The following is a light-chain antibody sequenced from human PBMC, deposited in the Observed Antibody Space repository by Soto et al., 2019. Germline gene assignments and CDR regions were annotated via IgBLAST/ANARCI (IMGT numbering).Light chain of an antibody. V-gene: IGKV1-39*01. CDR1: QSISTY. CDR2: AAS. CDR3: QQSYTIPYT. Sequence: DIQMTQSPSSLSASVGDRVTLTCRASQSISTYLNWYQQKPGKAPKLLISAASSLQSGVPSRLSGSGSGTDFTLTISSLQPEDFATYYCQQSYTIPYTFGQGTKLEI. J-gene: IGKJ2*01.